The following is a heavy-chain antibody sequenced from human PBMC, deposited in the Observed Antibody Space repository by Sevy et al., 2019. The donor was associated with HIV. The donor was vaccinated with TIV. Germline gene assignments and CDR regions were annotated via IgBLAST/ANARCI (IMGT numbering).Heavy chain of an antibody. J-gene: IGHJ6*02. CDR3: AKGLYIQSPIPVADMAPYYFGMDV. CDR1: RFTFSNYA. D-gene: IGHD6-19*01. CDR2: ISGSGGSR. V-gene: IGHV3-23*01. Sequence: GGSLRLSCAASRFTFSNYAMSWVRQAPGKWLEWVSGISGSGGSRYYADSVKGRFTISRDNSKNTLYLQMNTLRPGDTAVYYCAKGLYIQSPIPVADMAPYYFGMDVWCQGTTVTVSS.